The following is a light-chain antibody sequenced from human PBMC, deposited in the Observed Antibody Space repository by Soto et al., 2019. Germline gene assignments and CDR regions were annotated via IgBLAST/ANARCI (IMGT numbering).Light chain of an antibody. CDR2: AAS. CDR3: QQLNSYPVT. V-gene: IGKV1-9*01. CDR1: QGISSY. J-gene: IGKJ4*01. Sequence: DIQLTQSPSFLSASVGDRVTITCRASQGISSYLAWYQQEPGKAPKLLIYAASTLPSGVPSRFSGGGSGTEFTLTISSLQPEDFATYYCQQLNSYPVTFGGGTKVEIK.